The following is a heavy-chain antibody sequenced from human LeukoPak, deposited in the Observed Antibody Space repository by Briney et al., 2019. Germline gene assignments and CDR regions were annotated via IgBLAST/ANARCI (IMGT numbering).Heavy chain of an antibody. J-gene: IGHJ4*02. CDR1: GFTVSSDY. CDR2: IYSGGTT. V-gene: IGHV3-66*01. CDR3: ARSDCSVITCYVLDY. Sequence: GGSLRLSCEASGFTVSSDYMSWVRQAPGKGLEWVSVIYSGGTTYYADSVKGRFTISRDNSKNTLYLQMSSLRAEDTAVYYCARSDCSVITCYVLDYWGQGTLVTVSS. D-gene: IGHD2-2*01.